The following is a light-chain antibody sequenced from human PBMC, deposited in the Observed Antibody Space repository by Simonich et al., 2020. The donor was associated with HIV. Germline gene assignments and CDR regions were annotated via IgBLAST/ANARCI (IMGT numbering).Light chain of an antibody. J-gene: IGKJ4*01. CDR1: QSVSSN. CDR2: GAS. CDR3: QQYGGT. Sequence: EIVLTQSPATLSLSPGERATLSCRASQSVSSNLAWYQQKPGQAPRLLIYGASIRANGIPARFRGSGSGTEFTLTITSLQSEDFALYSCQQYGGTFGGGTKVEIK. V-gene: IGKV3-15*01.